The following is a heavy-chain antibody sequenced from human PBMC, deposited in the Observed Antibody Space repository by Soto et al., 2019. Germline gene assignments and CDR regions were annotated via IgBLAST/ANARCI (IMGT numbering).Heavy chain of an antibody. D-gene: IGHD3-3*01. CDR3: VTDFAGY. CDR1: GFTFTAYW. Sequence: EVQLVESGGGLVQPGGSLRLSCAASGFTFTAYWMMWVRQAPGKGLEWVARIKEDGSAKYYVDSVKGRFTISRDNAQNSLYLQMNSLRAEDTALYYCVTDFAGYWGQGTLVTVSS. V-gene: IGHV3-7*05. J-gene: IGHJ4*02. CDR2: IKEDGSAK.